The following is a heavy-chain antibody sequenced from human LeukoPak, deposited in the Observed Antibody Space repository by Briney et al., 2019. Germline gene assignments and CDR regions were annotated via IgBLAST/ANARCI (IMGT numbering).Heavy chain of an antibody. V-gene: IGHV1-46*01. J-gene: IGHJ4*02. CDR1: GYTFTSYY. CDR3: ARLDYDSSGYYYFDY. Sequence: ASVKVSCKASGYTFTSYYMHWVRQAPGLGLEWMGIINPSGGSTSYAQKFQGRVTMTRDTSTSTVYMELSSLGSEDTAVYYCARLDYDSSGYYYFDYWGQGTLVTVSS. D-gene: IGHD3-22*01. CDR2: INPSGGST.